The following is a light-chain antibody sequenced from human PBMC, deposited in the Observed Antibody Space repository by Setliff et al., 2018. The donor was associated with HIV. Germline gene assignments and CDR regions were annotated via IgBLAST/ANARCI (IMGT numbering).Light chain of an antibody. V-gene: IGLV2-14*01. CDR2: EVS. CDR1: SSDVGGYNF. CDR3: SSYGNSPYV. J-gene: IGLJ1*01. Sequence: QSALTQPASVSGSPGQSITVSCTGTSSDVGGYNFVSWYQQHPGKAPKLMIYEVSNRPSGVPHRFSGSKSGNTASLTISGLQAEDEADYYCSSYGNSPYVFGTGTKVTVL.